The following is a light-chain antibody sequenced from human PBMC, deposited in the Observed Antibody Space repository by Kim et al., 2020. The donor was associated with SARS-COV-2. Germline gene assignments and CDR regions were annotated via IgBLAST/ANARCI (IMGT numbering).Light chain of an antibody. CDR2: DAS. CDR1: QSVSSY. CDR3: QQRSNWPLT. J-gene: IGKJ4*01. Sequence: VSPGERATLSCRASQSVSSYLAWYQQKPGQAPRLLIYDASNRATGIPARFSGSGSGADFTLTISSLEPEDFAVYYCQQRSNWPLTFGGGTKVDIK. V-gene: IGKV3-11*01.